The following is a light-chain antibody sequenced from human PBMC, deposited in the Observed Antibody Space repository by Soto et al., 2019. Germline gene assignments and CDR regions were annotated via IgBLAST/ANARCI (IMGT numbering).Light chain of an antibody. CDR1: SSDVGGYNY. J-gene: IGLJ1*01. V-gene: IGLV2-14*01. CDR3: SSYSISTAYL. Sequence: QSALTQPASVSGSPGQSITISCTGTSSDVGGYNYVSWYQQHPGKAPKLMIYEVRNRPSGVSNRFSGSKSGTTASLTISGLQAEYEADYFCSSYSISTAYLFGTGTKLTVL. CDR2: EVR.